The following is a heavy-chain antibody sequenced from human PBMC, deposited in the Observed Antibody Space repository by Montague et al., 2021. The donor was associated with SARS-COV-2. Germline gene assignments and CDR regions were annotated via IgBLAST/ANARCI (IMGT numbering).Heavy chain of an antibody. Sequence: SETLSLTCTVSGGSVSSGSFYWGWIRQPPGKGLELIGYIYYTGSSNYNPSLKSRVTISVDTSKNQFSLKLSSVTAADTAVYYCASLRGSAEILTAFQGVSYFYGMDVWGQGTTVTVSS. J-gene: IGHJ6*02. CDR2: IYYTGSS. CDR1: GGSVSSGSFY. D-gene: IGHD3-9*01. V-gene: IGHV4-61*01. CDR3: ASLRGSAEILTAFQGVSYFYGMDV.